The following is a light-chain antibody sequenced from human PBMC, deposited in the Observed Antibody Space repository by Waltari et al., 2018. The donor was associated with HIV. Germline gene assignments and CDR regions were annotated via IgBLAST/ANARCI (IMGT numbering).Light chain of an antibody. J-gene: IGLJ3*02. V-gene: IGLV1-40*01. CDR3: HSYDNSLSASV. CDR2: GNT. Sequence: QSVLTQPPSVSGAPGQRVTISCSGTRSNIGARYGVHWYQQLPGTAPKLLIYGNTNRPSGVPDRFSAFKSGTSASLVITGLQAEDEADYYCHSYDNSLSASVFGGGTKLTVL. CDR1: RSNIGARYG.